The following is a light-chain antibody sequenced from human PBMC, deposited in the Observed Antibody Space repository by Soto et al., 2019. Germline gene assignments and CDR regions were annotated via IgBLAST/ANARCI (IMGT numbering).Light chain of an antibody. J-gene: IGLJ1*01. Sequence: QPVLTQPPSASGTPGQRVTISCSGSISNIGTNIVNWYQQLPGTAPKLLFYSDNQRSSGVPDRFSASKSGTSASLAINGLQSEDEGEYYCAAWDDSLNGRYVFGTGTKLTVL. V-gene: IGLV1-44*01. CDR2: SDN. CDR1: ISNIGTNI. CDR3: AAWDDSLNGRYV.